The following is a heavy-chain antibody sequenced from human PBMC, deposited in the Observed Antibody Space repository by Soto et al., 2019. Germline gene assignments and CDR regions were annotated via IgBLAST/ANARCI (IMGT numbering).Heavy chain of an antibody. V-gene: IGHV1-18*01. Sequence: QVQLVQSGAEVKKPGASVKVSCKASGYTFTSYGISWVRQAPGQGLEWMGWISAYNGNTNYAQKLKGRVTMTTDTYKSTGYMELRSLRSDDTAVYYCAKDIVVVPAAVHAFDIWGQGTMVTVSS. CDR2: ISAYNGNT. D-gene: IGHD2-2*01. CDR1: GYTFTSYG. CDR3: AKDIVVVPAAVHAFDI. J-gene: IGHJ3*02.